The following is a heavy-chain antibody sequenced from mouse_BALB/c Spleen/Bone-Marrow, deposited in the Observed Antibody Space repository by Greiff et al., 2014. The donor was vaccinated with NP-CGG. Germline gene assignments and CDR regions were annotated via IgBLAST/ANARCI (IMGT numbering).Heavy chain of an antibody. CDR1: GFNIKDTY. J-gene: IGHJ3*01. CDR2: IDPANGNT. D-gene: IGHD1-1*01. Sequence: VQLQQSGAELVKPGASVKLSCTASGFNIKDTYMHWVKQRSEQDLEWIGRIDPANGNTKYDPKFQGKATITADTSSNTAYLQLSSLTSEDTAVYYCAIYYYGSSGFAYWGQGTLVTVSA. V-gene: IGHV14-3*02. CDR3: AIYYYGSSGFAY.